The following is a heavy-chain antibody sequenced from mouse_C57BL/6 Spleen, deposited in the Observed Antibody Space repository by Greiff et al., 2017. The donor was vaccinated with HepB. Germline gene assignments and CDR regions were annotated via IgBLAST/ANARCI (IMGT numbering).Heavy chain of an antibody. CDR3: ASRYGSHWYFDV. J-gene: IGHJ1*03. CDR2: IYPGDGDT. Sequence: VQLQESGPELVKPGASVKLSCKASGYAFSSSWMNWVKQRPGKGLEWIGRIYPGDGDTNYKGKFKGTATLTADKSSSTAYMQLSSLTSEDSAVYFCASRYGSHWYFDVWGTGTTVTVSS. D-gene: IGHD1-1*02. CDR1: GYAFSSSW. V-gene: IGHV1-82*01.